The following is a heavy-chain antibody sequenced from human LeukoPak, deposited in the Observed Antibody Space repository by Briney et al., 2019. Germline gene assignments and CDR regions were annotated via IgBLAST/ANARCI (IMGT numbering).Heavy chain of an antibody. CDR2: IYSGGST. CDR3: ARFVYSSSSVDY. D-gene: IGHD6-6*01. Sequence: GGSLRLSCAASGFTVSSNYMSWVRQAPGKGLEWVSVIYSGGSTYYADSVKGRFTISRDNSKNTLYLQMNSLRAEDTAVYYCARFVYSSSSVDYWGQGTLVTASS. J-gene: IGHJ4*02. V-gene: IGHV3-66*02. CDR1: GFTVSSNY.